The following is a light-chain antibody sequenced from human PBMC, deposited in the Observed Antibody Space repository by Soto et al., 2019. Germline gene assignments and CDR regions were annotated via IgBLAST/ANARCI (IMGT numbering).Light chain of an antibody. V-gene: IGLV2-14*03. CDR3: SSYTSSSLDV. CDR2: DVS. Sequence: QSVLTQPASVSGSPGQSITISCTGTSNDVGGYNYVSWYQQHPGKAPKLMIYDVSNRPSGVSNRFSGSKSGNTASLTISGLQAEDESDYYCSSYTSSSLDVFGTGTKVTVL. J-gene: IGLJ1*01. CDR1: SNDVGGYNY.